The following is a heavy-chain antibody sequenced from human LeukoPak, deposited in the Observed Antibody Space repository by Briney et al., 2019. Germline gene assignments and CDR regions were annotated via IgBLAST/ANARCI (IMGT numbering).Heavy chain of an antibody. Sequence: ASVKVSCKASGYTFTGYYMHWVRQAPGKGLEWMGLVDPEDGETKYAEKFQGRVTITADTSTDTAYMELSSLNSEDTAVYYCTTAGGRFKGSWGQGTLVTDSS. CDR1: GYTFTGYY. CDR3: TTAGGRFKGS. CDR2: VDPEDGET. J-gene: IGHJ5*02. D-gene: IGHD3-3*01. V-gene: IGHV1-69-2*01.